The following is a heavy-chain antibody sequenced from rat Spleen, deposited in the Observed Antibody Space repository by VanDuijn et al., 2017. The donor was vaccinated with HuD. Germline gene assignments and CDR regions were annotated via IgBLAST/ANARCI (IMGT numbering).Heavy chain of an antibody. CDR3: ASPRARYYYDGTYYSPFDH. CDR2: IWGNGGT. Sequence: QVQLKESGPGLAQPSQTLSLTCTVSGLSLSSNSVTWIRQPPGKGLEWMGVIWGNGGTDYNSAIKSRMSINRDTTKSQDFLKINCLQSENTAIYFCASPRARYYYDGTYYSPFDHWGQGVMVTVSS. V-gene: IGHV2-47*01. D-gene: IGHD1-12*02. J-gene: IGHJ2*01. CDR1: GLSLSSNS.